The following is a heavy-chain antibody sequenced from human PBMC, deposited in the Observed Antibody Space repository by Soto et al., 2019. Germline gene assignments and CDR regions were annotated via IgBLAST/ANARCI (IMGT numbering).Heavy chain of an antibody. D-gene: IGHD1-1*01. CDR2: LDYSGST. V-gene: IGHV4-38-2*02. CDR3: ARDLGNYATTHHYRHRAFDF. Sequence: SETLSLTCAVSGYSINRGYYWAWIRQPPGEGEEWIGSLDYSGSTYYNSSLRSRVTIPVDTSKNQFSLKLHSVTAADTAVFYCARDLGNYATTHHYRHRAFDFWGQGNVVTVSS. CDR1: GYSINRGYY. J-gene: IGHJ3*01.